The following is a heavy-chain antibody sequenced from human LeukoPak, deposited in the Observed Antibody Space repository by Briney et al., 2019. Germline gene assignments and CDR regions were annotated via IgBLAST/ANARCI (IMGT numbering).Heavy chain of an antibody. CDR3: ASVAMVRGVISSSVFDY. J-gene: IGHJ4*02. V-gene: IGHV3-53*01. D-gene: IGHD3-10*01. CDR2: IYSGGST. Sequence: GGSLRLSCAASGFTVSSNYMSWVRQAPGKGLEWVSVIYSGGSTYYADSVKGRFTISRDNSKNTLYLQMNSLRAEDTAVYYCASVAMVRGVISSSVFDYWGQGTLVTVSS. CDR1: GFTVSSNY.